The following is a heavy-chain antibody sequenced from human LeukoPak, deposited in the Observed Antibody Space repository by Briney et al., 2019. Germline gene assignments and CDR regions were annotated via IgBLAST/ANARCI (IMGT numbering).Heavy chain of an antibody. V-gene: IGHV1-2*02. CDR2: INPNSGGT. CDR3: AREEVIAAAGPTLDY. J-gene: IGHJ4*02. D-gene: IGHD6-13*01. Sequence: ASVKVSCKASGYTFTDYYMHWVRQAPGQGLEWMGWINPNSGGTNYAQKFQGRVTTTRDTSISTAYMELSRLRSDDTAVFYCAREEVIAAAGPTLDYWGQGALVTVSS. CDR1: GYTFTDYY.